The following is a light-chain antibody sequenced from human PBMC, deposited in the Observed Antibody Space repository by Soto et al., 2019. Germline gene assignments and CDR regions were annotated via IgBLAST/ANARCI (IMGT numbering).Light chain of an antibody. V-gene: IGLV1-51*01. CDR1: NSNIGKNF. CDR2: DNN. Sequence: QSVLTQPSSVSAAPGQKVTISCSGSNSNIGKNFVSWYQQFPGAAPKLLIYDNNKRPSGIVDRFSGSKSGTSATLDIAGLQSGDEANYYCCTWDSILSAGVFGGGTKVTVL. J-gene: IGLJ2*01. CDR3: CTWDSILSAGV.